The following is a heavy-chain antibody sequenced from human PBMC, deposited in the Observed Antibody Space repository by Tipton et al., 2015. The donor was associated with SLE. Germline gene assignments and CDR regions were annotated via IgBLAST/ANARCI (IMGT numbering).Heavy chain of an antibody. D-gene: IGHD3-9*01. J-gene: IGHJ6*03. CDR2: IYHSWST. Sequence: TLSLTCAVSGGSISSSNWWSWVRQAPGKGLEWIGEIYHSWSTNYNPSLKSRVTMSVDTSKNQCSLKLSSVTAAETVVYCCARHSTICCFTIFWLVKNYYYMDVWGKGTTVTVSS. CDR1: GGSISSSNW. V-gene: IGHV4-4*01. CDR3: ARHSTICCFTIFWLVKNYYYMDV.